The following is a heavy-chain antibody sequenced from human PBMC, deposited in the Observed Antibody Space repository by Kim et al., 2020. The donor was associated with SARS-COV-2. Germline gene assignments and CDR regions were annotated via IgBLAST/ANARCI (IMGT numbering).Heavy chain of an antibody. CDR1: GFTFSSYS. CDR2: ISSSSSTI. Sequence: GGSLRLSCAASGFTFSSYSMNWVRQAPGKGLEWVSYISSSSSTIYYADSVKGRFTISRDNAKNSLYLQMNSLRDEDTAVYYCARDWPGEDIVVVVAAHDAFDIWGQGTMVTVSS. CDR3: ARDWPGEDIVVVVAAHDAFDI. J-gene: IGHJ3*02. V-gene: IGHV3-48*02. D-gene: IGHD2-15*01.